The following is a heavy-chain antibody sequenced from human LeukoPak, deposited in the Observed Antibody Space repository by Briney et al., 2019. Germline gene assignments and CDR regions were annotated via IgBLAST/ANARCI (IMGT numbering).Heavy chain of an antibody. CDR2: IYYSGST. V-gene: IGHV4-39*01. Sequence: SETLSLTCTVPGRSISSSSYYLGWIRQPPGKGLEWIVSIYYSGSTYYNPSLKSRVTISVDTSKNQFSLKLSSVTAADTAVYYCARISTVTTYYYYGMDVWGQGTTVTVSS. CDR3: ARISTVTTYYYYGMDV. J-gene: IGHJ6*02. CDR1: GRSISSSSYY. D-gene: IGHD4-17*01.